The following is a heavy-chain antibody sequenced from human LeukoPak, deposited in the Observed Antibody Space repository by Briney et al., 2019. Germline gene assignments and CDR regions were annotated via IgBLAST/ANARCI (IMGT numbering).Heavy chain of an antibody. D-gene: IGHD3-10*01. J-gene: IGHJ4*02. V-gene: IGHV4-59*01. Sequence: SETLSLTCTVSGGSISSCYWSWTRQPPGKGLEWIGYIYYSGSTNYNPSLKSRVTISVDTSKNQFSLKLSSVTAADTAVYYCARVGTYGSGSYLSWLDYWGQGTLVTVSS. CDR1: GGSISSCY. CDR2: IYYSGST. CDR3: ARVGTYGSGSYLSWLDY.